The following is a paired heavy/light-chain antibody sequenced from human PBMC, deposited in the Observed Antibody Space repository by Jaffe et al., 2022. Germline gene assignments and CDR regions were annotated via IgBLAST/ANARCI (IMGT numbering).Heavy chain of an antibody. D-gene: IGHD3-22*01. V-gene: IGHV4-38-2*01. CDR2: IYHSGST. Sequence: QVQLQESGPGLVKPSETLSLTCAVSGYSISSGYYWGWIRQPPGKGLEWIGSIYHSGSTYYNPSLKSRVTISVDTSKNQFSLKLSSVTAADTAVYYCARLDGQEDSSGYYFDYWGQGTLVTVSS. J-gene: IGHJ4*02. CDR3: ARLDGQEDSSGYYFDY. CDR1: GYSISSGYY.
Light chain of an antibody. CDR3: AAWDDRLNGVV. Sequence: QSVLTQPPSVSEAPRQRVTISCSGSSSNIGNNAVNWYQQLPGKAPKLLIYYDDLLPSGVSDRFSGSKSGTSASLAISGLQSEDEADYYCAAWDDRLNGVVFGGGTKLTVL. CDR2: YDD. J-gene: IGLJ2*01. V-gene: IGLV1-36*01. CDR1: SSNIGNNA.